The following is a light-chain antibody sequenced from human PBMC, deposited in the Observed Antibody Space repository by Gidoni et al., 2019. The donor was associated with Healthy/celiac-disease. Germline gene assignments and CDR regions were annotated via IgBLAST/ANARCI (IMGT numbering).Light chain of an antibody. Sequence: DIQLTQSPSFLSASVGDRVTITCRASQGISSYLAWYQQKPGKAPKPLIYAASTLQSGVPSRFSGSGSGTEFTLTISSLQPEDFANYYCQQLNSYQGTFGQGTKVEIK. J-gene: IGKJ1*01. CDR1: QGISSY. CDR2: AAS. V-gene: IGKV1-9*01. CDR3: QQLNSYQGT.